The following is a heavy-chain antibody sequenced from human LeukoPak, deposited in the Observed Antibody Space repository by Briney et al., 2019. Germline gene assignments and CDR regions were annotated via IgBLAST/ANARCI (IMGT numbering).Heavy chain of an antibody. V-gene: IGHV4-30-4*07. J-gene: IGHJ3*02. CDR2: IYYTGGT. D-gene: IGHD4-17*01. CDR1: GGSIKSGGYS. CDR3: AKEARHADSLDYDAFDI. Sequence: SETLSLTCAVSGGSIKSGGYSCNWIRQSPGKGLEWIVYIYYTGGTSYNPSRKSRVTISLYKDKNVFSLRLTAVAAADQDFYFCAKEARHADSLDYDAFDIWGQGTMVTVSS.